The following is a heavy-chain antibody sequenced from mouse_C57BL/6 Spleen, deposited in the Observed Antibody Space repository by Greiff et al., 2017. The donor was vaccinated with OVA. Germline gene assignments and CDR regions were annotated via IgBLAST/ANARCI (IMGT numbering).Heavy chain of an antibody. CDR3: ARNYDYGAMDY. CDR2: ISYDGSN. V-gene: IGHV3-6*01. D-gene: IGHD1-1*02. CDR1: GYSITSGYY. Sequence: EVKLQESGPGLVKPSQSLSLTCSVTGYSITSGYYWNWIRQFPGNKLEWMGYISYDGSNKYNPPLKSLVAITRDTSKNQLFLKLNSVTTEDTATYYCARNYDYGAMDYWGQGTSVTVAS. J-gene: IGHJ4*01.